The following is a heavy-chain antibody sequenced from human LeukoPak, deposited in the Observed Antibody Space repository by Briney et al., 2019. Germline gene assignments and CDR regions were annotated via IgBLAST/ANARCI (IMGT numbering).Heavy chain of an antibody. D-gene: IGHD3-22*01. CDR2: ISAYSGNT. CDR1: GYTFTSYG. J-gene: IGHJ4*02. Sequence: ASVKVSCKASGYTFTSYGISWVRQAPGQGLEWMGWISAYSGNTNYAQKLQGRVTMTTDTSTSTAYMELRSLRSDDTAVYYCARGEYYYDSSGYYYRSTGDYWGQGTLVTVSS. V-gene: IGHV1-18*01. CDR3: ARGEYYYDSSGYYYRSTGDY.